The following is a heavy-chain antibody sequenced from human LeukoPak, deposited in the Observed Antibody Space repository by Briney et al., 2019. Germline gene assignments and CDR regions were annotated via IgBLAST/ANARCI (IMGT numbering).Heavy chain of an antibody. Sequence: LGESLKISCKVSGYSFTSYWIGWVRQMPGKGLEWMGGIIPIFGTANYAQKFQGRVTITADESTSTAYMELSSLRSEDTAVYYCARGDRYEAFDIWGQGTMVTVSS. D-gene: IGHD3-22*01. V-gene: IGHV1-69*01. CDR2: IIPIFGTA. J-gene: IGHJ3*02. CDR3: ARGDRYEAFDI. CDR1: GYSFTSYW.